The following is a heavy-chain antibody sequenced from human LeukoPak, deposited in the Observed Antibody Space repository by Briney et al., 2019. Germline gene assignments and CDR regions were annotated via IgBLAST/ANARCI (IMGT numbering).Heavy chain of an antibody. V-gene: IGHV3-33*01. Sequence: GGSLRLSCAASGXSFSSYGMHWVRQAPGKGLEWVAVIWYDGSNKYYADSVKGRFTISRDDSKNTLYLQMNSLRAEDTAVYYCASTSGWYEPIDYWGQGILVTVSS. CDR2: IWYDGSNK. CDR3: ASTSGWYEPIDY. J-gene: IGHJ4*02. D-gene: IGHD6-19*01. CDR1: GXSFSSYG.